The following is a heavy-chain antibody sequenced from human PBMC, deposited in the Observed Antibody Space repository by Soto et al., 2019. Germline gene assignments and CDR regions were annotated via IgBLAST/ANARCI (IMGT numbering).Heavy chain of an antibody. CDR2: INPNSGGT. J-gene: IGHJ3*02. V-gene: IGHV1-2*04. D-gene: IGHD3-22*01. CDR3: ARATYYYDSSGYGAFDI. Sequence: ASVKVSCXASGYTFTGYYMHWVRQAPGQGLEWMGWINPNSGGTNYAQKFQGWVTMTRDTSISTAYMELSRLRSDDTAVYYCARATYYYDSSGYGAFDIWGQGTMVTVSS. CDR1: GYTFTGYY.